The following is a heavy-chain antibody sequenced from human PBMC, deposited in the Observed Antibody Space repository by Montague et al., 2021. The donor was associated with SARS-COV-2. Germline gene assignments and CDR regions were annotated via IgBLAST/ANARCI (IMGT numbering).Heavy chain of an antibody. CDR2: MSGSGVRR. CDR3: AKDTATIRIAVALMDV. CDR1: GFIFSNYA. J-gene: IGHJ6*02. Sequence: SLRLSCAASGFIFSNYAMTWVRQAPGKGLEWVSTMSGSGVRRDYADSVKGRFTISRDSSNNTLYLQMNSLRVEDTAVYYCAKDTATIRIAVALMDVWGQGTTVIVSS. D-gene: IGHD6-19*01. V-gene: IGHV3-23*01.